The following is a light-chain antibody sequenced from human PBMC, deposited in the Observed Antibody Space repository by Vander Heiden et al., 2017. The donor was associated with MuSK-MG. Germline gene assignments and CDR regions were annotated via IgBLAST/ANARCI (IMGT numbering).Light chain of an antibody. CDR2: KAS. J-gene: IGKJ2*01. Sequence: DIQMTQCPSTLSASVGDRVTITCRASQSISSWLAWYQQKPGKAPKLLIYKASSLASGVPSRFSGSRYGPEFTLTISIRQLDDFAPYYCQLNNSYSPYTFGPGTKLEIK. CDR1: QSISSW. CDR3: QLNNSYSPYT. V-gene: IGKV1-5*03.